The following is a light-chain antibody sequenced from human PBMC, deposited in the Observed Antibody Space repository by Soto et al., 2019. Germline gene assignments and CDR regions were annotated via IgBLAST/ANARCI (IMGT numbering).Light chain of an antibody. Sequence: EIVLTQSPGTLSLSPGERATLSCRASQSVSSTYLAWYQQKPGQAPRLLIYVASNRATGIPDRFSGSGSGTDFTLTISRLEPEDFAVYYCQQYGGSRWTFGQGIRVDI. CDR3: QQYGGSRWT. CDR2: VAS. V-gene: IGKV3-20*01. CDR1: QSVSSTY. J-gene: IGKJ1*01.